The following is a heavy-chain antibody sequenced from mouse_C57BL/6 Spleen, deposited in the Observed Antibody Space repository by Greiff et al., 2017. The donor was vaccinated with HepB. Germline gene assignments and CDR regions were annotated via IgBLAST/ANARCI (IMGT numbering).Heavy chain of an antibody. CDR2: IWTGGGT. Sequence: VMLVESGPGLVAPSQSLSITCTVSGFSLTSYAISWVRQPPGKGLEWLGVIWTGGGTNYNSALKSRLSISKDNSKSQVFLKMNSLQTDDTAMYYCARNSGFGGNYCLYFDVWGTGTTVTVSS. CDR3: ARNSGFGGNYCLYFDV. V-gene: IGHV2-9-1*01. CDR1: GFSLTSYA. J-gene: IGHJ1*03. D-gene: IGHD1-1*02.